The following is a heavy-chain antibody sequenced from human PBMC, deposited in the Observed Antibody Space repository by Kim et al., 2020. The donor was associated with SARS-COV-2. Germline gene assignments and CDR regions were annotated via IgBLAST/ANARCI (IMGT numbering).Heavy chain of an antibody. J-gene: IGHJ6*02. CDR1: GFTFDDYA. D-gene: IGHD3-10*01. CDR3: AKSSGGSGGYDYYYYGMDV. V-gene: IGHV3-9*01. Sequence: GGSLRLSCAASGFTFDDYAMHWVRQAPGKGLEWVSGISWNSGSIGYADSVKGRFTISRDNAKNSLYLQMNSLRAEDTALYYCAKSSGGSGGYDYYYYGMDVWGQGTTVTVSS. CDR2: ISWNSGSI.